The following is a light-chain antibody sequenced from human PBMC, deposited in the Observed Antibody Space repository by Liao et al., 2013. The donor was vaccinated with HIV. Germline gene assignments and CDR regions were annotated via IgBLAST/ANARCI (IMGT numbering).Light chain of an antibody. CDR2: QDN. CDR1: YLGDKY. Sequence: SSELTQSPSVSVSPGQTASITCSGDYLGDKYASWYQHKPGQAPVLVIYQDNKRPSGIPERFSGSNSGNTATLTISGTQAIDEADYYCQTWDRTTYVFGSGTKVTVL. CDR3: QTWDRTTYV. J-gene: IGLJ1*01. V-gene: IGLV3-1*01.